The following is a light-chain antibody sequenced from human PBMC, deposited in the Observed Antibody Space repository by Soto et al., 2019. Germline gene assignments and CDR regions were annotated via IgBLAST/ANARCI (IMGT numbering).Light chain of an antibody. CDR2: DAS. CDR1: QTVRNNY. V-gene: IGKV3D-20*02. CDR3: QQSYYTPLT. Sequence: EFVLTQSPGTLSLSPGERATLSCRASQTVRNNYLAWYQQKPGQAPRLLIYDASSRATGIPDRFSGSGSGTDFTLTISSLQPEDFATYYCQQSYYTPLTFGGGTKVDIK. J-gene: IGKJ4*01.